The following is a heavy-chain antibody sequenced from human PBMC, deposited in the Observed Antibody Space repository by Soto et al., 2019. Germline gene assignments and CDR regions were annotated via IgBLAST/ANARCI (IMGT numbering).Heavy chain of an antibody. CDR3: ANLGTMQDY. CDR1: GFTFSSYG. V-gene: IGHV3-30*18. J-gene: IGHJ4*02. CDR2: ISYDGSNK. D-gene: IGHD1-7*01. Sequence: PGGSLRLSCAASGFTFSSYGMHWVRQAPGKGLEWVAVISYDGSNKYYADSVKGRFTISRDNSKNTLYLQMNSLRAEDTAVYYCANLGTMQDYWGQGTLVTVSS.